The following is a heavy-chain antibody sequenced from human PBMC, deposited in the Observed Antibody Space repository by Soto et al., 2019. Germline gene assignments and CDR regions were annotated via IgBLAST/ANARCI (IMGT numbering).Heavy chain of an antibody. Sequence: SVKVSCKASGGTFSSYAISWLRQSPGQGLEWMGGIIPIFGTANYAQKFQGRVTITADKSTSTAYMELSSLRSEDTAVYYCARDYGDYDGWFDPWGQGTLVTVSS. CDR3: ARDYGDYDGWFDP. D-gene: IGHD4-17*01. CDR1: GGTFSSYA. J-gene: IGHJ5*02. CDR2: IIPIFGTA. V-gene: IGHV1-69*06.